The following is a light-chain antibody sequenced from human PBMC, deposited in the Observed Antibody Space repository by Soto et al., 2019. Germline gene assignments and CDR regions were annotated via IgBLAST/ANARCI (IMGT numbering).Light chain of an antibody. J-gene: IGKJ3*01. CDR2: DAS. V-gene: IGKV1-33*01. Sequence: DIQMTQSPSSLSASVGDRVTITCQASQDISHYLNWYQQKPGKAPKLLIYDASNLETGVPSRFSGGGSGTDFTITISSLQPDDIATYYCQQYYNRPPFTFGPGTKVDIK. CDR3: QQYYNRPPFT. CDR1: QDISHY.